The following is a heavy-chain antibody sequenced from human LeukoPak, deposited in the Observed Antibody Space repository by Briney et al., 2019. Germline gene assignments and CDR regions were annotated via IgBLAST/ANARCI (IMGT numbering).Heavy chain of an antibody. V-gene: IGHV3-48*02. J-gene: IGHJ4*02. CDR2: ISSSSSTI. D-gene: IGHD1-14*01. CDR3: ASKPTSWSLESY. CDR1: GFIFNSYS. Sequence: PGGSLRLSCAASGFIFNSYSMNWVRQAPGKGLEWVSYISSSSSTIYYADSVKGRFTISRDNAKNSLYLQMNSLRDEDTAVYYCASKPTSWSLESYWGQGTLVTVSS.